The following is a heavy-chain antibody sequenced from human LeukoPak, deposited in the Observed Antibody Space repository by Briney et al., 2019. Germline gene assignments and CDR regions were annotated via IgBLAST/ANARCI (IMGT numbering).Heavy chain of an antibody. CDR3: AGSYDILTGYFY. V-gene: IGHV4-59*01. CDR2: IYYSGST. Sequence: PSETLSLTCTVSGGSISSYYWSWIRQPPGKGLEWIGYIYYSGSTNYNPSLKSRVTISVDTSKNQFSLKLSSVTAADTAVYYCAGSYDILTGYFYWGQGTLVTVSS. CDR1: GGSISSYY. J-gene: IGHJ4*02. D-gene: IGHD3-9*01.